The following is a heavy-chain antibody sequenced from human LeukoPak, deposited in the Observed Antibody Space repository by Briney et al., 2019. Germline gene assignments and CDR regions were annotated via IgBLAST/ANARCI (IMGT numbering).Heavy chain of an antibody. CDR1: GFMFSAYS. D-gene: IGHD2-15*01. Sequence: GGSLRLSCAASGFMFSAYSMNWVRQAPGKGLEWVSSISRSSTYIYYTDSLKGRFTISGDNAKNSLYLQMNSLRAEDTALYYCARGVGTQDYFDYWGQGALVTVSS. J-gene: IGHJ4*02. V-gene: IGHV3-21*01. CDR2: ISRSSTYI. CDR3: ARGVGTQDYFDY.